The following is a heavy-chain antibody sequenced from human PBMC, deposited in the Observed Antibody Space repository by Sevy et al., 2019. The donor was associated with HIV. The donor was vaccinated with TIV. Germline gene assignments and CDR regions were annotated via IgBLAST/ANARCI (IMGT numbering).Heavy chain of an antibody. Sequence: SETLSLTCAVSGYSISSGYYWDWIRQPPGKGLEWIGSIYHSGSTYYNPSLKSRVTISVDTSKNQFSLKLSSVTAADTAVYYCARGGGDLRFLEWLTHNWFDPWGQGTLVTVSS. D-gene: IGHD3-3*01. V-gene: IGHV4-38-2*01. CDR1: GYSISSGYY. CDR2: IYHSGST. J-gene: IGHJ5*02. CDR3: ARGGGDLRFLEWLTHNWFDP.